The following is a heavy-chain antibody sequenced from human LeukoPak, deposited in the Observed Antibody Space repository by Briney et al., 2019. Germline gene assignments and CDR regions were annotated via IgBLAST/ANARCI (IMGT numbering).Heavy chain of an antibody. Sequence: PGGSLRLSCAASGFTFSSYAMHWVRQAPGKGLEWVAVISYDGSNKYYADSVKGRFTISRDNSKNTLYLQMNSLRAEDTAVYYCARDRRYFDYWGQGTLVTASS. CDR3: ARDRRYFDY. CDR2: ISYDGSNK. CDR1: GFTFSSYA. J-gene: IGHJ4*02. V-gene: IGHV3-30*04.